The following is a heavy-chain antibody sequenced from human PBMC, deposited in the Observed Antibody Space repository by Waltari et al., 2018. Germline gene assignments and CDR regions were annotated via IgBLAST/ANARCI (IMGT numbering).Heavy chain of an antibody. CDR2: INHSGST. Sequence: QVQLQQWGAGLLKPSETLSLTCAVYGGSFSGYYWSWIRQPPGKGLEWIGEINHSGSTNYNPSLKSRVTISVDTSKNQCSLKLSSVTAADTAVYYCARGGGGGSGSYPLEFDYWGQGTLVTVSS. CDR1: GGSFSGYY. V-gene: IGHV4-34*01. CDR3: ARGGGGGSGSYPLEFDY. J-gene: IGHJ4*02. D-gene: IGHD3-10*01.